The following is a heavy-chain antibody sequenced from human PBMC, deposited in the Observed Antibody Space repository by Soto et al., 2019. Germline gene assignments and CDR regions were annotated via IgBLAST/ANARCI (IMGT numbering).Heavy chain of an antibody. Sequence: ASVKVSCKASGGTFSSYTISWVRQAPGQGLEWMGRIIPILGIANYAQKFQGRVTITADKSTSTAYMELSSLRSEDTAVYYCARGTRELYYYMDVWDKGTTVTVSS. CDR3: ARGTRELYYYMDV. J-gene: IGHJ6*03. D-gene: IGHD1-7*01. V-gene: IGHV1-69*02. CDR2: IIPILGIA. CDR1: GGTFSSYT.